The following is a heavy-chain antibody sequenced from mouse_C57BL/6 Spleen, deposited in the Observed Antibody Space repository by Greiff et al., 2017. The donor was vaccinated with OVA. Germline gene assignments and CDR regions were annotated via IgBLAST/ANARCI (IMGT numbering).Heavy chain of an antibody. Sequence: LVEPGASVKMSCKASGYTFTDYYMNWVKQSHGKSLEWIGVINPYNGGTSYNQKFKGKATLTVDKSSSTAYMELNSLTSEDSAVYYCARDGSSYWYFDVWGTGTTVTVSS. CDR3: ARDGSSYWYFDV. V-gene: IGHV1-19*01. CDR1: GYTFTDYY. J-gene: IGHJ1*03. D-gene: IGHD1-1*01. CDR2: INPYNGGT.